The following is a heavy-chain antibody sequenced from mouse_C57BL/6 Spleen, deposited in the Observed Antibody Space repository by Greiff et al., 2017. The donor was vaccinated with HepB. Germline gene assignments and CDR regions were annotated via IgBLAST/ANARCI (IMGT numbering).Heavy chain of an antibody. CDR1: GYTFTSYW. CDR3: ARIYYGNYTPYFDY. Sequence: QVQLQQPGAELVKPGASVKLSCKASGYTFTSYWMHWVKQRPGQGLEWIGMIHPNIGSTNYNEKFKSKATLTVDKSSSTAYMQLSSLTSEDSAVYYCARIYYGNYTPYFDYWGQGTTLTVSS. CDR2: IHPNIGST. V-gene: IGHV1-64*01. J-gene: IGHJ2*01. D-gene: IGHD2-1*01.